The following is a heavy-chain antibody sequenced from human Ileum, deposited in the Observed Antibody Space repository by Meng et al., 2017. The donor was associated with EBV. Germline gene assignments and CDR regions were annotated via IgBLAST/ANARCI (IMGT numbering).Heavy chain of an antibody. CDR2: VYHRGDT. V-gene: IGHV4-4*02. CDR3: GRDQGRELINH. D-gene: IGHD1-7*01. Sequence: QVQLPGSGPGLVKPSGTLSLNCTVSGDSISSDIGWSWVRQPPGKGLEWIGEVYHRGDTNYNPSLKSRVDISVDKSKNQFYLSLFSVTAADTAVYYCGRDQGRELINHWGQGTLVTVSS. J-gene: IGHJ4*02. CDR1: GDSISSDIG.